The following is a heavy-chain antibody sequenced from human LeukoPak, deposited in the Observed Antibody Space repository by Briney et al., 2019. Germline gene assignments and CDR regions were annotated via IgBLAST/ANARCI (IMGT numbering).Heavy chain of an antibody. CDR1: GGTFSSYA. Sequence: SVKVSCKASGGTFSSYAISWVRQAPGQGLEWMGGIIPIFGTANYAQKFQGRVTIATDESTSTAYMELSSLRSEDTAVYYRARGGDSSSSGGNFDYWGQGTLVTVSS. J-gene: IGHJ4*02. V-gene: IGHV1-69*05. D-gene: IGHD6-6*01. CDR2: IIPIFGTA. CDR3: ARGGDSSSSGGNFDY.